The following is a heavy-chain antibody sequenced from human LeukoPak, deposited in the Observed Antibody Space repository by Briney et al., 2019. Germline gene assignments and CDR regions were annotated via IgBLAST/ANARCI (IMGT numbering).Heavy chain of an antibody. J-gene: IGHJ4*02. V-gene: IGHV1-18*01. Sequence: ASVKVSCKASGYTFTSYGISRVRQAPGQGLEWMGWISAYNGNTNYAQELQGRVTMTTDTSTSTAYMELRSLRSDDTAVYYCARVVEMALVDYWGQGTLVTVSS. CDR3: ARVVEMALVDY. CDR1: GYTFTSYG. D-gene: IGHD5-24*01. CDR2: ISAYNGNT.